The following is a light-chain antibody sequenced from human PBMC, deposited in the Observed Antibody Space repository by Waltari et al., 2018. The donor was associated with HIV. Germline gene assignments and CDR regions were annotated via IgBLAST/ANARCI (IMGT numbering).Light chain of an antibody. CDR2: RDN. J-gene: IGLJ2*01. CDR3: ATWDDSLSGVV. Sequence: QSVLTQPPSASGTPGPRLTISCSGSSSHIGSNSVYWYQQLPGTAPKLLIYRDNQRLSGVPDRFSGSKSGTSASLAISGLRSDDEADYYCATWDDSLSGVVFGGGTKVTVL. CDR1: SSHIGSNS. V-gene: IGLV1-47*01.